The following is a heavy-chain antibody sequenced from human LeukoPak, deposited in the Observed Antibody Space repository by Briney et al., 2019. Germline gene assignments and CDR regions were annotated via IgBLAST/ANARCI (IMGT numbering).Heavy chain of an antibody. Sequence: GASVKVSCKASGYTFTGYYMHWVRQAPGQGLEWMGWINPNSGGTNYAQKFQGRVTMTRDTSISTAYMELSRLRSDDTAVYYCARGYYGSGSYSHYWGQGTLVTVSS. V-gene: IGHV1-2*02. D-gene: IGHD3-10*01. CDR1: GYTFTGYY. CDR2: INPNSGGT. J-gene: IGHJ4*02. CDR3: ARGYYGSGSYSHY.